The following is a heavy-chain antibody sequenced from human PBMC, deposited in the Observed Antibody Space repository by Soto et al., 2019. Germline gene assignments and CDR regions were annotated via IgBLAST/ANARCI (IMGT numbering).Heavy chain of an antibody. CDR2: IKQDGSEK. J-gene: IGHJ5*02. V-gene: IGHV3-7*01. Sequence: WGSLRLSCAASGFTFSSYWMSWVRQAPGKGLEWVANIKQDGSEKYYVDSVKGRFTISRDNAKNSLYLQMNSLRAEDTAVYYCARKYGSGRNWFDPWGQGTLVTVSS. CDR1: GFTFSSYW. CDR3: ARKYGSGRNWFDP. D-gene: IGHD3-10*01.